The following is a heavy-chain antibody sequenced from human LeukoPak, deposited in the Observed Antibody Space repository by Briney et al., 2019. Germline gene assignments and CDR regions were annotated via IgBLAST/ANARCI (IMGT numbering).Heavy chain of an antibody. D-gene: IGHD3-10*01. CDR3: AKDLRRGGFEPIDY. CDR1: GFTFSSYG. V-gene: IGHV3-30*18. CDR2: ISYDGSNK. J-gene: IGHJ4*02. Sequence: GGSLRLSCAASGFTFSSYGMRWVRQAPGKGLEGVEVISYDGSNKYYADSVKGRFTISRDNSKNTLYLQMNSLRAEDTAVYYCAKDLRRGGFEPIDYWGQGTLVTVSS.